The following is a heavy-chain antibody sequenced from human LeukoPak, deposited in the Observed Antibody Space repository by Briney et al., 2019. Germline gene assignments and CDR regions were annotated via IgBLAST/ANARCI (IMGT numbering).Heavy chain of an antibody. D-gene: IGHD5-12*01. J-gene: IGHJ4*02. V-gene: IGHV1-46*01. Sequence: ASVKVSCKAFGYTFTSNYMHWVRQAPGQGPEWMGVISPSGGSTTYAQKFQGRVTLTTDTSASIAYLELRSLRSDDTALYYCARDHLDIVPTIYSYWGQGTLVTVSS. CDR2: ISPSGGST. CDR3: ARDHLDIVPTIYSY. CDR1: GYTFTSNY.